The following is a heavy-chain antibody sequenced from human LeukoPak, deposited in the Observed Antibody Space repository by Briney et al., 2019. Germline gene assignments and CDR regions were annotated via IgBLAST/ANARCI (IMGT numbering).Heavy chain of an antibody. J-gene: IGHJ4*02. CDR3: AKAPDVLRFLEWLTQFYFDY. V-gene: IGHV3-23*01. CDR2: ISGSGGST. D-gene: IGHD3-3*01. CDR1: GFTFSSYG. Sequence: GGSLRLSCAASGFTFSSYGMSWVRQAPGKGLEWVSAISGSGGSTYYADSVKGRFTISRDNSKNTLYLQMNSLRAEDTAVYYCAKAPDVLRFLEWLTQFYFDYWGQGTLVTVSS.